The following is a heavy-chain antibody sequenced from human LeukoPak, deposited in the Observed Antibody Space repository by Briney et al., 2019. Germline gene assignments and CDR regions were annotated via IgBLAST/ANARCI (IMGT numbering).Heavy chain of an antibody. D-gene: IGHD6-19*01. J-gene: IGHJ4*02. V-gene: IGHV3-30-3*01. CDR3: ARDHYSSGPYYFDY. CDR2: VSYDGSIK. Sequence: TGGSLRLSCAASGFTFSSYALHWVRQAPNKGLEWVAIVSYDGSIKYYADSVKGRFTISRDNSKNTLYLQMNSLRAEDTAVYYCARDHYSSGPYYFDYWGQGTLVTVSS. CDR1: GFTFSSYA.